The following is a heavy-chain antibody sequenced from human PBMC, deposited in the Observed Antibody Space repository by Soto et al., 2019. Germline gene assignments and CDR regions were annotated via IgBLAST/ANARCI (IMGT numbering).Heavy chain of an antibody. CDR1: GFTFSSYA. D-gene: IGHD2-2*01. CDR2: ISGSGGST. CDR3: AKDAEYCSSTSCPWFDP. V-gene: IGHV3-23*01. J-gene: IGHJ5*02. Sequence: GGSLRLSCAASGFTFSSYAMSWVRQAPGKGLEWVSAISGSGGSTYYADSVKGRFTISRDNSKNTLYLQMNSLRAEDTAVYYCAKDAEYCSSTSCPWFDPWGQGTLVTVSS.